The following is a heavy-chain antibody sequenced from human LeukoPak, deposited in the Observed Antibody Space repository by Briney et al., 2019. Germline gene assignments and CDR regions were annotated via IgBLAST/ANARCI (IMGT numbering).Heavy chain of an antibody. CDR1: GFTVSSNY. J-gene: IGHJ4*02. D-gene: IGHD1-26*01. CDR3: VKTMGAIDHDY. V-gene: IGHV3-23*01. CDR2: VTSSGGST. Sequence: GGSLRLSCAASGFTVSSNYMSWVRQAPGKGLEWVSTVTSSGGSTYYADSVKGRFTNSRDNSKNTLYLQMNSLRAEDTAAYYCVKTMGAIDHDYWGQGTLVTVSS.